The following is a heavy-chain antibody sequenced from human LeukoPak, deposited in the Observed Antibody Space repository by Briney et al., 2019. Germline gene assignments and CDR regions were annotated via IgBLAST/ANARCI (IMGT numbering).Heavy chain of an antibody. V-gene: IGHV4-34*01. CDR3: ARGIRASSVIRPDY. CDR1: GGSFSGYY. CDR2: INHSGST. Sequence: PSETLSLTCAVYGGSFSGYYWSWIRQPPGKGLDWIGEINHSGSTNYNPSLKSRVTISVDTSKNQSSLKLSSGTAADTAVYCGARGIRASSVIRPDYWGQGTLVTVS. J-gene: IGHJ4*02.